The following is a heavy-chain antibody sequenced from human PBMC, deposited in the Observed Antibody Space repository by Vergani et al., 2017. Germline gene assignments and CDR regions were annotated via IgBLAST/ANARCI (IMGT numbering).Heavy chain of an antibody. V-gene: IGHV1-18*01. CDR3: AGDGVGCGGDCYYYYYYYMDV. CDR2: ISAYNGNT. J-gene: IGHJ6*03. CDR1: GYTFTSYG. D-gene: IGHD2-21*01. Sequence: QVQLVQSGAEVKKPGASVKVSCKASGYTFTSYGISWVRQAPGQGLEWMGWISAYNGNTNYAQKLQGRVTMTTDTTTSTAYMELRSLRSDDTAVYYCAGDGVGCGGDCYYYYYYYMDVWGKGTTVTVSS.